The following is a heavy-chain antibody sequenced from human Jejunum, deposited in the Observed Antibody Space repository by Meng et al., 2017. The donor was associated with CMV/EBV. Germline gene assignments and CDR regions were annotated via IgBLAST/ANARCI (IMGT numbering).Heavy chain of an antibody. J-gene: IGHJ5*02. V-gene: IGHV4-61*02. CDR2: SYFTGIR. Sequence: QLQVSGPGLVKPSQILSLTCTVSGHSVSSGNNHWSWIRQPAGKGLEWIGQSYFTGIRYYNPSLESRLTISVDTSKNVFSLKLSSVTAADTAVYYCASYRKGDGGRGSWGQGTLVTVFS. CDR1: GHSVSSGNNH. CDR3: ASYRKGDGGRGS. D-gene: IGHD3-16*01.